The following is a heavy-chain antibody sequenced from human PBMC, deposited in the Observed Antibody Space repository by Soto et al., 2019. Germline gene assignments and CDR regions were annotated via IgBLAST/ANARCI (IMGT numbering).Heavy chain of an antibody. CDR3: ARAYGSGSLSGY. CDR1: GFTFSSYW. Sequence: EVQLVESGGGLVQPGGSLRLSCAASGFTFSSYWMSWVRQAPGKGLEWVANIKQDGSEKYNVDFVKGRFTISRDNAKNSLYLQMNSLRVKDTAVYYCARAYGSGSLSGYWGQGTLVTVSS. J-gene: IGHJ4*02. V-gene: IGHV3-7*01. CDR2: IKQDGSEK. D-gene: IGHD3-10*01.